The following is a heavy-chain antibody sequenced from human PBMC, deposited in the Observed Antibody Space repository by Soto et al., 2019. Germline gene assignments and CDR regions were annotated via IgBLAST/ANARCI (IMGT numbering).Heavy chain of an antibody. CDR3: ARDAAVPGESDRFDY. Sequence: QVQLQESGPGLVKPSGTLSLTCAVSGDSVTSNVWWSLVRQPPGKGLEWIGEAYNNGLTDYNQSLKSRVTMSVDTSKNEFSLKLTTLTAADTAIYYCARDAAVPGESDRFDYWGQGTLVTVSS. V-gene: IGHV4-4*02. CDR2: AYNNGLT. J-gene: IGHJ4*02. CDR1: GDSVTSNVW. D-gene: IGHD6-19*01.